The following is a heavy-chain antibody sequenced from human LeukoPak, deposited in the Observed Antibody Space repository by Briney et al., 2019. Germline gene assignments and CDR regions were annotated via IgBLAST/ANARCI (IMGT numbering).Heavy chain of an antibody. D-gene: IGHD2-8*02. V-gene: IGHV3-20*04. CDR1: GFTFDDYG. CDR3: ATYRQVLLPFES. CDR2: INWSGGST. J-gene: IGHJ4*02. Sequence: GGSLRLSCAASGFTFDDYGMSWVRQAPGKGLEWVSGINWSGGSTGYADSVKGRFTISRDNSKSTLSLQMNSLRAEDTAIYYCATYRQVLLPFESWGQGTLVTVSS.